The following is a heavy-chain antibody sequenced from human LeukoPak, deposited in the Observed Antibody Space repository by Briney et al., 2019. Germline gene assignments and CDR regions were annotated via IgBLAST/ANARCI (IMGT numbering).Heavy chain of an antibody. CDR2: ISSSSSYI. D-gene: IGHD3-22*01. CDR1: GFTFSSYS. J-gene: IGHJ4*02. Sequence: PGGSLRLSCAGSGFTFSSYSMNWVRQAPGKGLEWVSSISSSSSYIYYADSVKGRFTISRDNAKNSLYLQMNSLRAEDTAVYFCARALPDSSGQFDYWGQGTLVTVSS. CDR3: ARALPDSSGQFDY. V-gene: IGHV3-21*01.